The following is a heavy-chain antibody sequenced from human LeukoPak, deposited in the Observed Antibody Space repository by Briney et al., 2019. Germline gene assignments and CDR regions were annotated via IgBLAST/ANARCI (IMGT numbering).Heavy chain of an antibody. CDR3: AKDHGASVPGFYMDV. V-gene: IGHV3-30*02. Sequence: DSVKGRFTISRDNSKNMLYLQMDSLRPEDTAVFYCAKDHGASVPGFYMDVWGKGTTVTVSS. J-gene: IGHJ6*03. D-gene: IGHD4/OR15-4a*01.